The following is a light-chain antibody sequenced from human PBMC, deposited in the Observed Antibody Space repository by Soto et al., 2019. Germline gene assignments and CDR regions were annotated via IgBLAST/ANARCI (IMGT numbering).Light chain of an antibody. CDR3: QQYNSYSWT. CDR1: QSISSW. CDR2: KAS. V-gene: IGKV1-5*03. J-gene: IGKJ1*01. Sequence: DIQMTQSPSTLSASVGDRVTITCRASQSISSWLAWYQQKPGKAPKLLIYKASSLESGVPSRFSGSGSGTEFTLTISSLQPDDVATYDCQQYNSYSWTFGQGTKVEIK.